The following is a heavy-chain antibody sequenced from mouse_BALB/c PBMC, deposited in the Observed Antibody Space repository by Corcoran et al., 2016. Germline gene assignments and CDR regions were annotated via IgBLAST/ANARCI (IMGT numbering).Heavy chain of an antibody. CDR1: GYTFTNYG. Sequence: QIQLVQSGPELKKPGETVKISCKASGYTFTNYGMNWVKQATGKGLKWMGWINTYTGEPTYADDFKGRFAFSLETSASTAYLQINNLKNEDTATYFCARGIYYNFDYWGQGTTLTVSS. J-gene: IGHJ2*01. V-gene: IGHV9-3-1*01. D-gene: IGHD1-1*01. CDR3: ARGIYYNFDY. CDR2: INTYTGEP.